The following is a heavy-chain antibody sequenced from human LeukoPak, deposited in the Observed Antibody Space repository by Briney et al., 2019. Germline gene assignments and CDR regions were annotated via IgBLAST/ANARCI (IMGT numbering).Heavy chain of an antibody. CDR2: INQDGSEK. V-gene: IGHV3-7*01. Sequence: GGSLRLSCAASGFTFSTYWMSWVRQAPGKGLEWVANINQDGSEKYYVDSVQGRFTISRDNAKNSLYLQMNSLRAEDTALYYCQYGSGSYYNIPDTWFDPWGQGTLVTVSS. CDR3: QYGSGSYYNIPDTWFDP. CDR1: GFTFSTYW. D-gene: IGHD3-10*01. J-gene: IGHJ5*02.